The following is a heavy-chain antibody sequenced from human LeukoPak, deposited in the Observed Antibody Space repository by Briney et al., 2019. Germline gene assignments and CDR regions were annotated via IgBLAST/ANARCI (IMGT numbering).Heavy chain of an antibody. CDR1: GFTVSSNY. Sequence: GGSLRLSCAASGFTVSSNYMSWVRQAPGKGLEWVSVIYSGGSTYYADSVKGRFTISRDNSKNTLYLQMNSLRAEDTAVYYCARDFRIVGATDYYYGMDVWGQGTTVTVSS. V-gene: IGHV3-66*01. J-gene: IGHJ6*02. D-gene: IGHD1-26*01. CDR3: ARDFRIVGATDYYYGMDV. CDR2: IYSGGST.